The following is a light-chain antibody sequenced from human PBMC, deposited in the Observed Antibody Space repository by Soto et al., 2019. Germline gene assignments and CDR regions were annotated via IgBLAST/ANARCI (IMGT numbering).Light chain of an antibody. Sequence: SYELTQPPSVSVAPGQTARITCGGNNIGSESVHWYQQKPGQAPVLVVYDDSDRPSGIPERFSGSNSGNTASLTVSRVEAGDEADYFCQVWDSSSDLGVFGGGTKVTVL. CDR2: DDS. V-gene: IGLV3-21*02. CDR3: QVWDSSSDLGV. J-gene: IGLJ2*01. CDR1: NIGSES.